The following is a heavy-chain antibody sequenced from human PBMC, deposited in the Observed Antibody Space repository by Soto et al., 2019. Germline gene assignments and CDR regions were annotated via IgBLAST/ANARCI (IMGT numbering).Heavy chain of an antibody. V-gene: IGHV3-23*01. CDR3: AKDWRATVTTAYDY. CDR1: GFTFSSYA. J-gene: IGHJ4*02. D-gene: IGHD4-17*01. Sequence: LRLSCAASGFTFSSYAMSWVRQAPGKGLEWVSAISGSGGSTYYADSVKGRFTISRDNSKNTLYLQMNSLRAEDTAVYYCAKDWRATVTTAYDYWGQGTLVTVSS. CDR2: ISGSGGST.